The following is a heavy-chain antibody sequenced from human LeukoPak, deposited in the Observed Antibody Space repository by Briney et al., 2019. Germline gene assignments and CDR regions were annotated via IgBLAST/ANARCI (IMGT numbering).Heavy chain of an antibody. Sequence: PSETLSLTCTVSGGSISNSSYYWGWIRQLPGKGLEWIGYIYYSGSTYYNPSLKSRVSISVDTSKNQFSLKLSSVTAADTAVYYCARDRVYYWYFDLWGRGTLVTVSS. CDR1: GGSISNSSYY. CDR2: IYYSGST. J-gene: IGHJ2*01. D-gene: IGHD6-13*01. V-gene: IGHV4-30-4*08. CDR3: ARDRVYYWYFDL.